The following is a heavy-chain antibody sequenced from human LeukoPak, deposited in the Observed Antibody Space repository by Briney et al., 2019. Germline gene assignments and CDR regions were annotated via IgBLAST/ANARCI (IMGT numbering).Heavy chain of an antibody. V-gene: IGHV3-30*18. CDR1: GFTFGSYG. J-gene: IGHJ3*02. CDR2: ISYDGSNK. D-gene: IGHD3-16*02. CDR3: AKDLNDYVWGSYRHDAFDI. Sequence: GRSLRLSCAASGFTFGSYGMHWVRQAPGKGLEWVAVISYDGSNKYYADSVKGRFTISRDNSKNTLYLQMNSLRAEDTAVYYCAKDLNDYVWGSYRHDAFDIWGQGTMVTVSS.